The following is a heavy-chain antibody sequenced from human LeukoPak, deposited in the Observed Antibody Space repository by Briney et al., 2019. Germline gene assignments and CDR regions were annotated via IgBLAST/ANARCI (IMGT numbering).Heavy chain of an antibody. J-gene: IGHJ3*02. D-gene: IGHD4-17*01. CDR1: GFTFSSYS. CDR3: ARPQVSDYGDCGI. CDR2: ISSSSSSYSYT. V-gene: IGHV3-21*01. Sequence: GGSLRLSCAASGFTFSSYSMHWVRQAPGKGLEWVSSISSSSSSYSYTYYADSVKGRFTISRDNAKNSLLLQMNSLRAEDTAVYYCARPQVSDYGDCGIWGQGTMVAVSS.